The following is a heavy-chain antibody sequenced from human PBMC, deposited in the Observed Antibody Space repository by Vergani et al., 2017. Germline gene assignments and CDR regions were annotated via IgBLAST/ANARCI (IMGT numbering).Heavy chain of an antibody. J-gene: IGHJ3*01. CDR1: GGPISSGSYY. D-gene: IGHD2-21*01. CDR3: ARDGGEYDKDALDV. CDR2: IYTSGST. V-gene: IGHV4-61*02. Sequence: QLQLQESGPGLVKPSQTLSLTCTVSGGPISSGSYYWSWIRQPAGKGLEWIGRIYTSGSTNYNPSLKSRVTMSVDTSKHQFSLKLSSVTAADTAVYYCARDGGEYDKDALDVWGQGTKVTVTS.